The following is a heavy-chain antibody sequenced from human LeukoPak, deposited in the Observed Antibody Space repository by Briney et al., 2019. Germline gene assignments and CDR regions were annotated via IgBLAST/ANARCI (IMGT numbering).Heavy chain of an antibody. CDR3: ARWAVAPRDFDY. D-gene: IGHD6-19*01. CDR2: MYYSGST. CDR1: GGSISSNSYY. V-gene: IGHV4-39*01. Sequence: SETLSLTCTVSGGSISSNSYYWGWIRQSPGKGLEWIGSMYYSGSTYYNPSVKSPVTISVDTSKNQFSLKLSSVTAADTAVYYCARWAVAPRDFDYWGQGTLVTVSS. J-gene: IGHJ4*02.